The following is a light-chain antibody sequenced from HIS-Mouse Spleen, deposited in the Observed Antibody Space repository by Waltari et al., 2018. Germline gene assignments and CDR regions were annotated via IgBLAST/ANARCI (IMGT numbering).Light chain of an antibody. V-gene: IGLV2-23*01. CDR2: EGS. CDR3: CSYAGSSTPYV. CDR1: SSDVGSYNL. J-gene: IGLJ1*01. Sequence: QSALTQPASVSGSPGQSITISCTGTSSDVGSYNLVSWYQQHPGKAPKLSIYEGSKRPSGVSNRFSGSKSGNTASLTISGLQAEDEADYYCCSYAGSSTPYVFGTGTKVTVL.